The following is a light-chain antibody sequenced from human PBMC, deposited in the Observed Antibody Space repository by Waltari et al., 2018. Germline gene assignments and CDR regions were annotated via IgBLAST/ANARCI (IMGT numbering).Light chain of an antibody. CDR3: QAWDSNTVV. CDR2: QDN. V-gene: IGLV3-1*01. Sequence: SYELTQPPSVSVSPGQTARIPCAGNKLGDKYSCWYQQKPGQSPVLVIYQDNKRPSGIPERVSGSNSGNTATLTISGTQAMDEADYYCQAWDSNTVVFGGGTKLTVL. J-gene: IGLJ2*01. CDR1: KLGDKY.